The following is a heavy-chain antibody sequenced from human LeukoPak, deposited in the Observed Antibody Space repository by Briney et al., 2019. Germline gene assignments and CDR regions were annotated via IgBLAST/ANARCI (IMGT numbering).Heavy chain of an antibody. J-gene: IGHJ4*02. CDR3: ARSIAVVIGGFDY. D-gene: IGHD6-19*01. CDR1: GFTFSSYS. CDR2: ISSSSSYI. V-gene: IGHV3-21*01. Sequence: GRSLRLSCAASGFTFSSYSMNWVRQAPGKGLEWVSSISSSSSYIYYADSVKGRFTISRDNAKNSLYLQMNSLRAEDTAVYYCARSIAVVIGGFDYWGQGTLVTVSS.